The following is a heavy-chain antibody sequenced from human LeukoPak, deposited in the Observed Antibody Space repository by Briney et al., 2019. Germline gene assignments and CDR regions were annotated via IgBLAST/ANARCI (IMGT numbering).Heavy chain of an antibody. CDR3: ARVVVAATRAVDY. J-gene: IGHJ4*02. D-gene: IGHD2-15*01. V-gene: IGHV4-34*01. Sequence: SETLSLTCAVYGGSFSGYYWSWIRQPPGKGLEWIGEINHSGSTNYNPSLKSRVTISVDTSKNQFSLKLSSVTAADTAVYYCARVVVAATRAVDYWGQGTLVTVSS. CDR2: INHSGST. CDR1: GGSFSGYY.